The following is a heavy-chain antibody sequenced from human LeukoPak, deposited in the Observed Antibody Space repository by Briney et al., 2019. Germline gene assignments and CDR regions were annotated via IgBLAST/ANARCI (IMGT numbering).Heavy chain of an antibody. Sequence: GRSLRLSCAASGFTFDDYAMHWVRQAPGKGLEWVSGISWNSGSIGYADSVKGRFTISRDNAKNSLYLQMNSLRAADTALYYCAKGYCSTTSCYPTDYWGQGTLVTVSS. CDR3: AKGYCSTTSCYPTDY. V-gene: IGHV3-9*01. D-gene: IGHD2-2*01. CDR1: GFTFDDYA. CDR2: ISWNSGSI. J-gene: IGHJ4*02.